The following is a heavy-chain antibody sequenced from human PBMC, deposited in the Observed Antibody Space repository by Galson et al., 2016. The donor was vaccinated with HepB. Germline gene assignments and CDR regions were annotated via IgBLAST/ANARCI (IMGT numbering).Heavy chain of an antibody. J-gene: IGHJ4*02. CDR3: ARPAHSGYYNHFEF. CDR1: GYDFSTYW. V-gene: IGHV5-51*01. D-gene: IGHD3-22*01. Sequence: QSGAEVKKPGESLKISCKGSGYDFSTYWIAWVRQMPGKGLEWMGIIYPGDSETRYSPSFQGQVTISADKSNSTAYLQWSSLKASDTAIFYCARPAHSGYYNHFEFWGQGTLVTVSS. CDR2: IYPGDSET.